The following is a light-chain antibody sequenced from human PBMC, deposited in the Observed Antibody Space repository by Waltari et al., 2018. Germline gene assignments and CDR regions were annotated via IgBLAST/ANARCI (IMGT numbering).Light chain of an antibody. Sequence: DIQLTQSPSFLSASVGDKITITCRASQAISTYLAWYQQKPGKGTSLLIYSASTLQSGVPSRFSGGGSGTEFTLTISSLQPEDFASYYCQQYNNYPRTFGQGTKLEI. V-gene: IGKV1-9*01. CDR2: SAS. J-gene: IGKJ2*01. CDR1: QAISTY. CDR3: QQYNNYPRT.